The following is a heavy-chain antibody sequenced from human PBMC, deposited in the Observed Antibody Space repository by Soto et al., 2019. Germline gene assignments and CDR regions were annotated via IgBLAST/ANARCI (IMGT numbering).Heavy chain of an antibody. Sequence: SETVSLTCTVSGASISGFYWSWIRKSAGKGLEWIGRIYATGTTDYNPSLKSRVMMSVHTSKKQFSLKLRSVTAADTAVYYCVRDGTKTLRDWFDPWGQGISVTVSS. V-gene: IGHV4-4*07. CDR2: IYATGTT. J-gene: IGHJ5*02. CDR1: GASISGFY. D-gene: IGHD1-1*01. CDR3: VRDGTKTLRDWFDP.